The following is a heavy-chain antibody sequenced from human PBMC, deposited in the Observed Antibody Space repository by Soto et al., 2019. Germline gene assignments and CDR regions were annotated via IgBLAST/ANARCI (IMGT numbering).Heavy chain of an antibody. V-gene: IGHV1-18*01. D-gene: IGHD6-19*01. J-gene: IGHJ2*01. CDR1: GDIFNNFG. CDR2: IGLYIGKT. CDR3: ARCYCSVGSCFTCWHFDL. Sequence: QGQLVQSGGEVRKPGASVKVSCQASGDIFNNFGLSWVRQVPGQGLEWVGWIGLYIGKTDYAPKFRDRVTMTADSPKNTAYMELRSLTSDDSALYYCARCYCSVGSCFTCWHFDLWGRGTLVSVSS.